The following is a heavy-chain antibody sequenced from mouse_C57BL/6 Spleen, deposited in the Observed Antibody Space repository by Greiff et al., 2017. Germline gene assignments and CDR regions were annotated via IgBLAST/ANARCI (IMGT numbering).Heavy chain of an antibody. Sequence: EVQLQQSGPGLVKPSQSLSLTCSVTGYSITSGYYWNWIRQFPGNKLEWMGYISYDGSNNYNPSLKNRISITRDTSKNQFFLKLNSVTTEDTATYYCARDASTDATDYWGQGTSVTVSS. J-gene: IGHJ4*01. CDR1: GYSITSGYY. D-gene: IGHD1-1*01. CDR2: ISYDGSN. V-gene: IGHV3-6*01. CDR3: ARDASTDATDY.